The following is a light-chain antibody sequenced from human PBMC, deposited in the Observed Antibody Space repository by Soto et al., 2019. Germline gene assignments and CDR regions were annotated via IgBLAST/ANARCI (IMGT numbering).Light chain of an antibody. CDR1: QSVNDGR. CDR3: QQYGNSPSA. J-gene: IGKJ1*01. CDR2: SAS. Sequence: EVVLTQSPDNLSLSPGERATLSCRASQSVNDGRLAWYQQKPGQTPRLLIWSASRRTTGTPDRFSGSGSGTDFTLTISRLEPEDFAVYYCQQYGNSPSAFGQGTKVEI. V-gene: IGKV3-20*01.